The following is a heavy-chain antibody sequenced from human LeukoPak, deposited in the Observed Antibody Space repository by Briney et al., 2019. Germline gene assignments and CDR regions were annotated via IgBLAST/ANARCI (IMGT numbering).Heavy chain of an antibody. J-gene: IGHJ3*02. CDR2: INDSGST. V-gene: IGHV4-34*01. CDR3: ARQPLNCTSTSCYAFDI. Sequence: SETLSLTCAVYGGSVSGYYWSWIRQPPGKGLEWIGEINDSGSTNYNPSLRSRATMSVDTSKNQFSLNLSSVTAADTAVYYCARQPLNCTSTSCYAFDIWGQGTMVTVSS. D-gene: IGHD2-2*01. CDR1: GGSVSGYY.